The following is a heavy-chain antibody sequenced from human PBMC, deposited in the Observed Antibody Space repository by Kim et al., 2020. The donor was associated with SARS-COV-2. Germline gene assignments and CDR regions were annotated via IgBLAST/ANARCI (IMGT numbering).Heavy chain of an antibody. CDR2: SDGSSM. CDR3: VREPAN. J-gene: IGHJ4*02. Sequence: SDGSSMRYADYGNGRFSISRDNAKKSLSLQMNSLTPEDTAVYYCVREPANWGQGTLVTVSS. V-gene: IGHV3-11*01.